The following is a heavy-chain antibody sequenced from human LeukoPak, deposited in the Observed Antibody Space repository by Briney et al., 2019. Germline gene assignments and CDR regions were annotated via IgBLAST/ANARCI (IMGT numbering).Heavy chain of an antibody. V-gene: IGHV4-39*07. CDR2: IYYSGST. J-gene: IGHJ4*02. CDR3: ARAELGIDY. Sequence: SETLSLTCTVSGGSISSSSYYWGWIRQPPGKGLEWIGSIYYSGSTYYNPSLKSRVTISVDTSKNQFSLKLSSVTAADTAVYYCARAELGIDYWGQGTLVTVSS. CDR1: GGSISSSSYY. D-gene: IGHD7-27*01.